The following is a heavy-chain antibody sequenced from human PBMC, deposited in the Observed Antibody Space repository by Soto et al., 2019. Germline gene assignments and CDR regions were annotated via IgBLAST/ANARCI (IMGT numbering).Heavy chain of an antibody. J-gene: IGHJ4*02. CDR1: GASITSTTYF. CDR2: IYYSGKT. V-gene: IGHV4-39*01. Sequence: SETLSLTCSPSGASITSTTYFWAWIRQPPGKGLEWVGSIYYSGKTDFNSSLKSRATISVDRSRNQFSLQVTSVTAADTAVYYCAENLPRTGRFDYWGQGTVVTVSS. CDR3: AENLPRTGRFDY.